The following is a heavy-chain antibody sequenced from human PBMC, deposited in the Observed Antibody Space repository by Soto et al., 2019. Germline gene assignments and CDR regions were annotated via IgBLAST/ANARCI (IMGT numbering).Heavy chain of an antibody. CDR2: INSGSFSI. D-gene: IGHD6-6*01. J-gene: IGHJ6*02. Sequence: GGSLRLSCAASGFTFSSYSMNWVRQAPGKGLEWVSSINSGSFSINYADSVKGRFSISRDNAQNSLHLQMNNLRAEDTAVYYCARNESSNIYAMDVWGQGTTVTVSS. CDR1: GFTFSSYS. CDR3: ARNESSNIYAMDV. V-gene: IGHV3-21*01.